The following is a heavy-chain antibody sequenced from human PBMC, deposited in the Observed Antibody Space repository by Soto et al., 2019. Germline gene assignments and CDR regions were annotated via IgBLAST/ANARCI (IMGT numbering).Heavy chain of an antibody. Sequence: QVQLVESGGGVVQPGRSLRLSCAASGFTFSSYGMHWVRQAPGKGLVWVAVISYDGSNKYYADSVKGRFTISRDNSKNTLYLQMNSLRAEDTAVYYCAKAGSNYYYYYGMDVWGQGTTVTVSS. D-gene: IGHD1-26*01. CDR2: ISYDGSNK. CDR1: GFTFSSYG. V-gene: IGHV3-30*18. CDR3: AKAGSNYYYYYGMDV. J-gene: IGHJ6*02.